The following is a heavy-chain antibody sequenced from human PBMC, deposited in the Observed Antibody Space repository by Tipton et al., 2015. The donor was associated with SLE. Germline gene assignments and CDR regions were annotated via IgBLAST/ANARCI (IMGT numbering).Heavy chain of an antibody. J-gene: IGHJ5*02. CDR3: AREAYCSGGNCYEEDNWFDP. CDR1: GYTFTGYY. Sequence: QEQLVQSGAEVKKPGASVKVSCKASGYTFTGYYMHWVRQAPGQGLEWMGWINPNSGGTDYAQKFQGRVTMTRDTSISTAYMELSRLTSDDTAVYYCAREAYCSGGNCYEEDNWFDPWGQGTLVTVSS. V-gene: IGHV1-2*02. D-gene: IGHD2-15*01. CDR2: INPNSGGT.